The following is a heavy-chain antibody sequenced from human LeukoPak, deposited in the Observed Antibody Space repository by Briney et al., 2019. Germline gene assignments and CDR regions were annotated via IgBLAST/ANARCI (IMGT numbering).Heavy chain of an antibody. Sequence: GESLKISRKGFGYSFDTYWHGRVRQMPGKGPEWMGIIYPGDSDTRYSPSSQGQVIISADKSISTAYLQWSSLKASDTAMYYWALGRGDYWGQGTLVTVSS. D-gene: IGHD1-26*01. J-gene: IGHJ4*02. CDR3: ALGRGDY. CDR1: GYSFDTYW. CDR2: IYPGDSDT. V-gene: IGHV5-51*01.